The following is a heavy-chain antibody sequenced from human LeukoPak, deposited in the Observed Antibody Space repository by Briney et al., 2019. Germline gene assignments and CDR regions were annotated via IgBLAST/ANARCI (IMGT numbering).Heavy chain of an antibody. CDR1: GGTFSSYA. CDR3: ANDLGWIQLNLG. Sequence: GASVKVSCKASGGTFSSYAISWVRQAPGQGLEWMGGIIPIFGTANYAQKFQGRVTITADKSTSTAYMELCSPRSEDTAVYYCANDLGWIQLNLGRGQGTLVTVSS. J-gene: IGHJ4*02. D-gene: IGHD5-18*01. CDR2: IIPIFGTA. V-gene: IGHV1-69*06.